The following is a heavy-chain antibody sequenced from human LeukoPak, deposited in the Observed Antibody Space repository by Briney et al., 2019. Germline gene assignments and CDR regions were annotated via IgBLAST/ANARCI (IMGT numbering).Heavy chain of an antibody. V-gene: IGHV3-48*01. Sequence: GGSLRLSCAASGFIFGRDSMNWVRQAPGRGLEWISYISRDSDIRYYADSVRGRFHISRDNAKNSLYLQMNSLRADDTAVYYCAKVEDDSSGSWGQGTLVTVSS. CDR2: ISRDSDIR. D-gene: IGHD3-22*01. J-gene: IGHJ5*02. CDR1: GFIFGRDS. CDR3: AKVEDDSSGS.